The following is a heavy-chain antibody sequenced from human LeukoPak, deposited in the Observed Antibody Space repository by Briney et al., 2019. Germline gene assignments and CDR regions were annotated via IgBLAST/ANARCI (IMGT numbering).Heavy chain of an antibody. CDR3: ARVREGDAFDI. V-gene: IGHV3-20*04. CDR1: GFTFSSYA. Sequence: GGSLRLSCAASGFTFSSYAMSWVRQAPGKGLEWVSGINWNGGSTGYADSVKGRFTISRDNAKNSLYLQMNSLRAEDTALYYCARVREGDAFDIWGQGTMVTVSS. D-gene: IGHD1-26*01. CDR2: INWNGGST. J-gene: IGHJ3*02.